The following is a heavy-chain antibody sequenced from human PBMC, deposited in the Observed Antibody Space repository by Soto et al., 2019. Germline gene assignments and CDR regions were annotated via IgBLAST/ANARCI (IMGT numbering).Heavy chain of an antibody. CDR1: GFTFSDYY. D-gene: IGHD5-18*01. CDR2: LSSSSSYT. J-gene: IGHJ4*02. V-gene: IGHV3-11*06. Sequence: PGGSLRLSCAASGFTFSDYYMSWIRQAPGKGLEWVSYLSSSSSYTNYADSVKGRFTISRDNAKNSLYLQMNSLRAEDTAVYYCARVEDTAMVTYDYWGQGTLVTVSS. CDR3: ARVEDTAMVTYDY.